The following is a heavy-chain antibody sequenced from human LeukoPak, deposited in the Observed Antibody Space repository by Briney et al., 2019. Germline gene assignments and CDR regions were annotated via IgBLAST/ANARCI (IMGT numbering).Heavy chain of an antibody. CDR1: GYTFTNYY. CDR2: INPSSGST. V-gene: IGHV1-46*01. CDR3: ARENSGGWYYFDY. D-gene: IGHD2-15*01. J-gene: IGHJ4*02. Sequence: ASVKVPCKASGYTFTNYYIHWVRQAPGQGLEWMGIINPSSGSTTYAQKFQGRVTMTRDTSTSTVIMELSSLRSGDTAVFFCARENSGGWYYFDYWGQGTLVTVSS.